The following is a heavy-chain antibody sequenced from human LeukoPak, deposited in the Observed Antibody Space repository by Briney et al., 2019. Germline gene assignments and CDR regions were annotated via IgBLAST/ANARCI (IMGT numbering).Heavy chain of an antibody. CDR2: IYYSGGT. CDR1: GFTFSSYS. Sequence: GSLRLSCAASGFTFSSYSMNWIRQPPGKGLEWIATIYYSGGTYYNPSLKSRVTIAGDTSKNQFSLELRSVTAADTAVYFCARRQYGVGFEIWGQGTMVTVSS. D-gene: IGHD2/OR15-2a*01. CDR3: ARRQYGVGFEI. V-gene: IGHV4-59*04. J-gene: IGHJ3*02.